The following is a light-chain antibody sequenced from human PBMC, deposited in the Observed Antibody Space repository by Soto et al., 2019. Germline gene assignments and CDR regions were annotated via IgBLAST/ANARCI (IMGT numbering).Light chain of an antibody. CDR1: QTISSW. V-gene: IGKV1-5*03. J-gene: IGKJ1*01. CDR2: KAS. CDR3: QQYNSYPWT. Sequence: DTQMTQSPSTLSASVGDRVTIICRASQTISSWLAWYQQKPGKAPKLLIYKASSLESGVPSRFSGSGSGTEFTLTISSLQPDDFATYYCQQYNSYPWTFGQRTKVDIK.